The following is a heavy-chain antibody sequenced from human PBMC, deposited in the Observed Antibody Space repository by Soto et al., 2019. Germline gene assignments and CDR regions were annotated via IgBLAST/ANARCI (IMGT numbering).Heavy chain of an antibody. V-gene: IGHV3-11*04. J-gene: IGHJ4*02. Sequence: QVQLVESGGGLVKPGGSLRLSCAASGFTFSDYYMSWIRQAPGKGLEWVSYISSSSGSTIYYADAVKGRFTISRDNAKSSQYLQMNSLRAEDTAVYYCASMAPPIDSWGQGILVTVS. D-gene: IGHD3-10*01. CDR2: ISSSSGSTI. CDR1: GFTFSDYY. CDR3: ASMAPPIDS.